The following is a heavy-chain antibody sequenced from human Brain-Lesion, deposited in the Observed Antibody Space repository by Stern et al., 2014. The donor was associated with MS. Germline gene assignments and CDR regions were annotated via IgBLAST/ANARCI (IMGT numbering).Heavy chain of an antibody. CDR1: GGSVSSTSYA. CDR2: ISYSGNT. Sequence: QVQLQESGPGLVKPSATLSLTCTVAGGSVSSTSYAWAWIRQPPGKGLEWIGTISYSGNTYYRPSLKSRLTISLDTYKNQLYPQLRLLTAADTAVYYCAGEEDIRYCSGGSCTGNWFDPWGQGTLVTVSS. D-gene: IGHD2-15*01. V-gene: IGHV4-39*01. J-gene: IGHJ5*02. CDR3: AGEEDIRYCSGGSCTGNWFDP.